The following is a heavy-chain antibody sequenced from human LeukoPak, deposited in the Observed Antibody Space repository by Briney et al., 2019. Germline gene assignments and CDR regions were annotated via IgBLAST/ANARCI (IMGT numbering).Heavy chain of an antibody. CDR2: FDPEDGET. CDR1: GYTLTELS. CDR3: ATSTMIVVVIPWYYGMDV. D-gene: IGHD3-22*01. J-gene: IGHJ6*02. V-gene: IGHV1-24*01. Sequence: GASVKVSCKVSGYTLTELSMHWARQAPGKGLEWMGGFDPEDGETIYAQKFQGRVTMTEDTSTDTAYMELSSLRSEDTAVYYCATSTMIVVVIPWYYGMDVWGQGTTVTVSS.